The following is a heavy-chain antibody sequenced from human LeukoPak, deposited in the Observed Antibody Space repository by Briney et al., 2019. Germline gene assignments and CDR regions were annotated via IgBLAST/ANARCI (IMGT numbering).Heavy chain of an antibody. J-gene: IGHJ2*01. V-gene: IGHV3-30-3*01. D-gene: IGHD6-13*01. CDR2: ISYDGSNK. CDR3: ASSIAATDWYFDL. Sequence: GGSLRLSCAASGFTFSSYAMHWVRQAPGKGLEWVAVISYDGSNKYYADSVKGRFTISRDNSKNTLYLQMNSLRAGDTAVYYCASSIAATDWYFDLWGRGTLVTVSS. CDR1: GFTFSSYA.